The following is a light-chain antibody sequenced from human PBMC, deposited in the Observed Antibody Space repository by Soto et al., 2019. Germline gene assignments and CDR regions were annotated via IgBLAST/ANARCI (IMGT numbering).Light chain of an antibody. CDR3: QNHNSYSQT. CDR2: GAS. V-gene: IGKV1-5*01. J-gene: IGKJ1*01. CDR1: QSIRHY. Sequence: DIQMAQSPPTLSASVGDRVTITCRASQSIRHYLAWYQQMPGKAPKLLIYGASTLQSGVPSRFSGSGSGTEFTLTISSLKLDVFGTFFCQNHNSYSQTFGKGT.